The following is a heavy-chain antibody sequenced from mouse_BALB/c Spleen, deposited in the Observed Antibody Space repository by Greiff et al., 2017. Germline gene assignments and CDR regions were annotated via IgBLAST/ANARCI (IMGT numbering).Heavy chain of an antibody. CDR3: ASITTAPYDMDY. V-gene: IGHV1-9*01. Sequence: QVQLQQSGAELMKPGASVKISCKATGYTFSSYWIEWVKQRPGHGLEWIGVILPGSGSTNYNEKFKGKATFTADTSSNTAYMQLSSLTSEDSAVYYCASITTAPYDMDYWGQGTSVTVSS. J-gene: IGHJ4*01. D-gene: IGHD1-2*01. CDR1: GYTFSSYW. CDR2: ILPGSGST.